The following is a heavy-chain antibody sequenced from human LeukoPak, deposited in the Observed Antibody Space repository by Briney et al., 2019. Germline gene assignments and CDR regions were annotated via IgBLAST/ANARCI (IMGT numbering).Heavy chain of an antibody. CDR2: IWYDGSNK. CDR3: ARGIAAAGTWGYFDY. J-gene: IGHJ4*02. D-gene: IGHD6-13*01. V-gene: IGHV3-33*01. Sequence: PGGSLRLSCAASGFTFSSYGMHWVRQAPGKGLEWVAVIWYDGSNKYYADSVKGRFTISRDNSKNTLYLQMNSLRAEDTAVYYCARGIAAAGTWGYFDYWGQGTLVTVSS. CDR1: GFTFSSYG.